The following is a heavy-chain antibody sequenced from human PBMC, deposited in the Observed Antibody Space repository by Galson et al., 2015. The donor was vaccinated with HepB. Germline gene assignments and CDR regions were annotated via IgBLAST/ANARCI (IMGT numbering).Heavy chain of an antibody. CDR3: AKSLEGRSEKDAFDF. CDR2: ISGSGYST. D-gene: IGHD5-24*01. J-gene: IGHJ3*01. Sequence: LRLSCAASGFTFSSYGMNWVRQAPGKGLEWVASISGSGYSTYRADSVTGRFTISRDNSKNTVYLQMNSLRAEDTALYYCAKSLEGRSEKDAFDFWGQGTMVTVSS. V-gene: IGHV3-23*01. CDR1: GFTFSSYG.